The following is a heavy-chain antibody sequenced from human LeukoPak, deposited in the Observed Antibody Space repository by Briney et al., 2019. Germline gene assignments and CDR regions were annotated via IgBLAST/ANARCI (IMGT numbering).Heavy chain of an antibody. V-gene: IGHV3-7*01. CDR1: GFTFSTYW. CDR2: IKQDGSDK. CDR3: ARVLPVASRDY. D-gene: IGHD2-2*01. Sequence: GGSLRLSCAASGFTFSTYWMSWVRQAPGRGLEWVANIKQDGSDKFYVDSVKGRFTISRDNAKNSMYLQMNSLRAEDTAVYYCARVLPVASRDYWGQGTLVTVSS. J-gene: IGHJ4*02.